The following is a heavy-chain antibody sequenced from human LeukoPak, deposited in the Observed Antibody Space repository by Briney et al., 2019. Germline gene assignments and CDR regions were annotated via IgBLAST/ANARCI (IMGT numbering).Heavy chain of an antibody. CDR3: VFGECGSTSCYPRRDY. J-gene: IGHJ4*01. D-gene: IGHD2-2*01. V-gene: IGHV1-18*01. CDR2: INVYSGST. Sequence: ASVKVSCKASGYRFTTYGISWVRQAPGQGLEWMAWINVYSGSTEYKADLQGRLTVATETSTTTAYMELRSLRSDDTAVYYCVFGECGSTSCYPRRDYWGHGTLVTVSS. CDR1: GYRFTTYG.